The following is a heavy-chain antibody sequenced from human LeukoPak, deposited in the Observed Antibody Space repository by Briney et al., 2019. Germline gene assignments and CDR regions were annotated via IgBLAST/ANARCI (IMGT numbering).Heavy chain of an antibody. J-gene: IGHJ3*01. CDR2: LSDNGNT. V-gene: IGHV4-31*03. CDR1: GGSFSSGAMY. CDR3: ERERNRTSCTIETFDL. D-gene: IGHD1-14*01. Sequence: SETLTLTCTASGGSFSSGAMYWIRLRPLPGQGLEWLGYLSDNGNTYYTPSLRSRILVSSDISDDQFYLTLKCVTAADTAIYYCERERNRTSCTIETFDLWGPGTAVAVVS.